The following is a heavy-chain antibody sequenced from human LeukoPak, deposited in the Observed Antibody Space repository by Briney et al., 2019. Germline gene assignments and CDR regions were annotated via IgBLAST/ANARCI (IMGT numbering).Heavy chain of an antibody. CDR1: GGSISSSNVY. D-gene: IGHD5-12*01. Sequence: SETLSLTCTVSGGSISSSNVYWGWIRQSPGKGLEWIGTLYYSGSTYYNPSLKSRFTISVDTSKNQFSLKLSSVTAADTAVYYCARVSYEASGYGWFDPWGQGTLVTVSS. CDR2: LYYSGST. J-gene: IGHJ5*02. CDR3: ARVSYEASGYGWFDP. V-gene: IGHV4-39*07.